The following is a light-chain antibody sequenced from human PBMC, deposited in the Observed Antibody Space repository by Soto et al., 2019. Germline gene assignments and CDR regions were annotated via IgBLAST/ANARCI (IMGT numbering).Light chain of an antibody. CDR2: AAS. J-gene: IGKJ1*01. CDR3: LQHNSYPWT. V-gene: IGKV1-17*02. CDR1: QDSRND. Sequence: DIQMTQSPSSLSASVGDRVTITCRASQDSRNDLGWYRQKPGEAPKRLIYAASRLQSGVPSRFSGSGSGTEFTLTSSNLPPADSATYYCLQHNSYPWTFCQGTKVEIK.